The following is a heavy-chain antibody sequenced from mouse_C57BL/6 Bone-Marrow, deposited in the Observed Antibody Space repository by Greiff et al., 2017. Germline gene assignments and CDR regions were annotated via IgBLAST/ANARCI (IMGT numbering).Heavy chain of an antibody. D-gene: IGHD2-1*01. J-gene: IGHJ3*01. CDR2: INPSGGYT. Sequence: VQLQQSGAELARPGASVKMSCKASGYTFTSYTMHWVKQRPGQGLEWIGYINPSGGYTKYNQKFKDKATLTADKSSSTAYMQLSSLTSEDSAVYYCARWAYGNYVSWFAYWGQGTLVTVSA. CDR1: GYTFTSYT. CDR3: ARWAYGNYVSWFAY. V-gene: IGHV1-4*01.